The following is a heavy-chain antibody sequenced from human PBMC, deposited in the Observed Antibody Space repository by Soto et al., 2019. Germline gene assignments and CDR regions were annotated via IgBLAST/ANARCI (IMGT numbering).Heavy chain of an antibody. CDR1: GLNVNSDY. CDR3: TRDGRGLGRLSLFEY. CDR2: IYSGETT. V-gene: IGHV3-53*01. Sequence: LRLSCAASGLNVNSDYMNWVRQTPGKGLEWAASIYSGETTYYADSVRGRFTISSDKSKNTLYFQLSSLRIEDTAVYYCTRDGRGLGRLSLFEYWGQGVLVTVSS. D-gene: IGHD2-21*02. J-gene: IGHJ4*02.